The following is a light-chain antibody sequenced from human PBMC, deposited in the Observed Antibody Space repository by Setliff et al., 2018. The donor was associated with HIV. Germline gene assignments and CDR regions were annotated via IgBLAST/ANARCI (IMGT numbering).Light chain of an antibody. Sequence: QSVLTQPASVSGSPGPSITISCPGTSSDIVSSNFVSCYQQHPGKAPKVMIYNVDRRPSGVSNRFSGSKSGNTASLTISGLQTGDEADYYCSSYSINNLYVFATGTKVTGL. CDR2: NVD. CDR1: SSDIVSSNF. CDR3: SSYSINNLYV. J-gene: IGLJ1*01. V-gene: IGLV2-14*03.